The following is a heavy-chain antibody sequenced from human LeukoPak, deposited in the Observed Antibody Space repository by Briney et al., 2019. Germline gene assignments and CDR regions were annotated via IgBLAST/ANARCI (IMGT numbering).Heavy chain of an antibody. Sequence: PGGSLRLSCAASGFTFSSYSMNWVRQAPGKGLEGVSYISSSSSTIYYADSVKGRFTISRDNAKNSLYLQMNSLRAEDTAVYYCARVLGTIAAGSLYYFDYWGQGTLVTVSS. D-gene: IGHD6-13*01. CDR3: ARVLGTIAAGSLYYFDY. CDR1: GFTFSSYS. V-gene: IGHV3-48*01. CDR2: ISSSSSTI. J-gene: IGHJ4*02.